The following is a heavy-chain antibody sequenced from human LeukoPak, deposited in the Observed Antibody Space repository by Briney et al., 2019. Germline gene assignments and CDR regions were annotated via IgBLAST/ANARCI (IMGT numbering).Heavy chain of an antibody. V-gene: IGHV1-69*04. CDR2: IIPILGIA. Sequence: ASVKVSFKASGGTFISYAISWVRQAPGQGLEWMGRIIPILGIAHYAQKFQGRVTITADKTTSTAYMELSSLRSEDTAVYYCARVRRPRGSGTYYYDSSGYYWDYWGQGTLVTVSS. D-gene: IGHD3-22*01. J-gene: IGHJ4*02. CDR3: ARVRRPRGSGTYYYDSSGYYWDY. CDR1: GGTFISYA.